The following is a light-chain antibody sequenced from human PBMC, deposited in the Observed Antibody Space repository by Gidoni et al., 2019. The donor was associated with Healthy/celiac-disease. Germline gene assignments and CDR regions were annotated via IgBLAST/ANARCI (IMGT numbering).Light chain of an antibody. CDR3: QQYNNWPLT. J-gene: IGKJ4*01. V-gene: IGKV3-15*01. CDR2: GAS. CDR1: QSVSSN. Sequence: EIVMTQSPATLSVSPGERATLSCRSSQSVSSNLAWYQQKPGQAPRLLIYGASTRATGIPARCSGSGSGTEFTLTISSLHSEYFAVYYCQQYNNWPLTFGGGTKVEIK.